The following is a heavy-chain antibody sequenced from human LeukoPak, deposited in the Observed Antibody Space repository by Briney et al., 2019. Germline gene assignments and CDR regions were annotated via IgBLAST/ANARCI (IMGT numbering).Heavy chain of an antibody. CDR3: AKDQYTMVRGAIKFYGMDV. J-gene: IGHJ6*02. V-gene: IGHV3-30-3*01. CDR2: ISYDGSNK. D-gene: IGHD3-10*01. CDR1: GFTFSSYA. Sequence: GGSLRLSCAASGFTFSSYAMHWVRQAPGKGLEWVAVISYDGSNKYYADSVKGRFTISRDNSKNTLYLQMNSLRAEDTAVYYCAKDQYTMVRGAIKFYGMDVWGQGTTVTVSS.